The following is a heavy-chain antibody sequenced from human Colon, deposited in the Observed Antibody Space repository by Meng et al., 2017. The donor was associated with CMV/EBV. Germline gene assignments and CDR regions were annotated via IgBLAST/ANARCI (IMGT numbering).Heavy chain of an antibody. CDR1: GGTLSSYT. D-gene: IGHD2-2*01. Sequence: ASVKVSCKASGGTLSSYTINWVRQATGQGLEWMGWMNPNSGNTGYAQKFQGRVTMTRNTSISTAYMELSSLRSEDTAVYYCARGRARGYCSSTSCSLPDYWGQGTLVTVSS. CDR2: MNPNSGNT. V-gene: IGHV1-8*02. J-gene: IGHJ4*02. CDR3: ARGRARGYCSSTSCSLPDY.